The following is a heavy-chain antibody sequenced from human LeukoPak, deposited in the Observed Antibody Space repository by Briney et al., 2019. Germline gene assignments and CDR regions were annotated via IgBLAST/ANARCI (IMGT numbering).Heavy chain of an antibody. J-gene: IGHJ4*02. Sequence: PGGSLRLSCAASGFTFSDYYRSWIRQAPGKGLEWVSYIISSGSTIYYADSVKGRFTISRDNAKNSLYLQMNSLRAEDTAVYYCARDPAELRYFDWLYPLDWGQGTLVTVSS. D-gene: IGHD3-9*01. CDR2: IISSGSTI. CDR1: GFTFSDYY. CDR3: ARDPAELRYFDWLYPLD. V-gene: IGHV3-11*04.